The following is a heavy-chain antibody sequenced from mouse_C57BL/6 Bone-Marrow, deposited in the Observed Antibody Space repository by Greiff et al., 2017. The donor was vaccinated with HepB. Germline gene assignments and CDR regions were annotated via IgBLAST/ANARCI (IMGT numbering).Heavy chain of an antibody. CDR2: IWSGGST. Sequence: QVQLQQSGPGLVQPSQSLSITCTVSGFSLTSYGVHWVLQSPGKGLEWLGVIWSGGSTDYNAAFISRLSISKDNSKSQVFFKMNSLQADDTAIYYCARNRAYGSSSYWYFDVWGTGTTVTVSS. D-gene: IGHD1-1*01. V-gene: IGHV2-2*01. CDR3: ARNRAYGSSSYWYFDV. CDR1: GFSLTSYG. J-gene: IGHJ1*03.